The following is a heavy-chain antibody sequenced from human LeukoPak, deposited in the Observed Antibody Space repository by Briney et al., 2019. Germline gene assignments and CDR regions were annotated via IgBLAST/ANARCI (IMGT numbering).Heavy chain of an antibody. CDR3: ARDAYMNDRWFYRMDV. D-gene: IGHD2-15*01. Sequence: SVTVSCKASGGTFTTYSISWVRQAPGQGLEWMGRTIPLLRMTNYAQRFQGRVTIIADKSTSTAHLELSGLRSEDTAVYYCARDAYMNDRWFYRMDVWGQGTTIIVSS. CDR2: TIPLLRMT. J-gene: IGHJ6*02. V-gene: IGHV1-69*04. CDR1: GGTFTTYS.